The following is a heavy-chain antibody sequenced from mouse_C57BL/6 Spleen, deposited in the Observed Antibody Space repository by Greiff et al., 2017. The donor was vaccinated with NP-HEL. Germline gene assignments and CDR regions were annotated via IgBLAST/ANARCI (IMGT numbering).Heavy chain of an antibody. D-gene: IGHD2-4*01. Sequence: VQLQQPGAELVRPGTSVKLSCKASGYTFTSYWMHWIKQRPGQGLEWIGVIDPSDSYTNYNQKFKGKATLTVDTSSSTAYMQLSSLTSEDSAVYDCARRYYDYFFDYWGKGTTLTVSS. CDR2: IDPSDSYT. V-gene: IGHV1-59*01. J-gene: IGHJ2*01. CDR3: ARRYYDYFFDY. CDR1: GYTFTSYW.